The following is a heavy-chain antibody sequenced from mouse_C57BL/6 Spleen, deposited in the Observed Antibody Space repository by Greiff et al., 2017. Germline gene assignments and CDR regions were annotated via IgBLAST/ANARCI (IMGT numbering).Heavy chain of an antibody. CDR3: ARAGAGTGAD. Sequence: QVQLQQPGADLVKPGASVKLSCKASGYTFTSYWMQWVKQRPGQGLEWIGEIDPSDSSPNYNQKFKGKATLTVDTSSSTAYMQLSSLTSEDSAVYYCARAGAGTGADWGQGTLVTVSA. CDR1: GYTFTSYW. V-gene: IGHV1-50*01. D-gene: IGHD4-1*01. J-gene: IGHJ3*01. CDR2: IDPSDSSP.